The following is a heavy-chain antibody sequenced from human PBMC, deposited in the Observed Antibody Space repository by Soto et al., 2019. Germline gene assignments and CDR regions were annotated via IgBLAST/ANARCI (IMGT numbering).Heavy chain of an antibody. CDR3: ARDVDTAMVYYYYGMDV. CDR2: IIPIFGTA. CDR1: GGTFSSYA. D-gene: IGHD5-18*01. J-gene: IGHJ6*02. V-gene: IGHV1-69*13. Sequence: GASVKVSCKASGGTFSSYAISWVRQAPGQGLEWMGGIIPIFGTANYAQKFQGRVTITADESTSTAYMELSSLRSEDTAVYYCARDVDTAMVYYYYGMDVWGQGTTVTVSS.